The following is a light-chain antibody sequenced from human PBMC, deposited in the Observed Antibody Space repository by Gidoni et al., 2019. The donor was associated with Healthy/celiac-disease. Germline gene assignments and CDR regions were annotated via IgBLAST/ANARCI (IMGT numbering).Light chain of an antibody. J-gene: IGKJ4*01. CDR1: QRVSSSY. CDR3: QQYGSSPPLT. V-gene: IGKV3-20*01. CDR2: GAS. Sequence: DIVLTQSPGTLSLSPGERATLSCRASQRVSSSYLAWYQQKPGQAPRLLIYGASSRATGIPDRFSGSGSGTDVTLTISRLEPEDFAVYYCQQYGSSPPLTCGGGTKVEIK.